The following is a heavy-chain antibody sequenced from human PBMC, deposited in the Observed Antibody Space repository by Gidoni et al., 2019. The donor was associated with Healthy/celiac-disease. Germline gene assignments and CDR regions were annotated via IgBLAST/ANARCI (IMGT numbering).Heavy chain of an antibody. D-gene: IGHD3-16*02. V-gene: IGHV3-49*04. CDR3: TRAEPLRLTFGGVIGFDY. Sequence: EVQLVESGGGLVQPGRSLRLSCPASGFTFGDYAMSWVRQAPGKGLEWVGFIRSKAYGGTTEYAASVKGRFTISRDDSKSIAYLQMNSLKTEDTAVYYCTRAEPLRLTFGGVIGFDYWGQGTLVTVSS. CDR1: GFTFGDYA. J-gene: IGHJ4*02. CDR2: IRSKAYGGTT.